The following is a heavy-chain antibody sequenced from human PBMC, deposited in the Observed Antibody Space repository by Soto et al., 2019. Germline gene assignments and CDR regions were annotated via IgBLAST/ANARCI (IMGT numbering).Heavy chain of an antibody. Sequence: GGSLRLSCSASGFTFSSYAMHWVRQAPGKGLEYVSAISSNGGSTYYADSVKGRFTISRDNSKNTLYLQMSSLRAEDTAVYYCVKDRGGYSYGYTDGDFDDWGQGTLVTLSS. V-gene: IGHV3-64D*08. CDR2: ISSNGGST. CDR3: VKDRGGYSYGYTDGDFDD. D-gene: IGHD5-18*01. CDR1: GFTFSSYA. J-gene: IGHJ4*02.